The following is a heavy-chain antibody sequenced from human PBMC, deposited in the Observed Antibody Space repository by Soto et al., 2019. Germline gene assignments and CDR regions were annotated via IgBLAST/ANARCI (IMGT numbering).Heavy chain of an antibody. V-gene: IGHV4-34*01. CDR3: ARGSSGWTNFDY. CDR1: GGSFSGYY. D-gene: IGHD6-19*01. J-gene: IGHJ4*02. Sequence: KPSETLSLTCAVYGGSFSGYYWSWIRQPPGKGLEWIGEINHSGSTNYNPSLKSRVTISVDTSKNQFSLKLSSVTAADTAVYYCARGSSGWTNFDYWGQGTLVTVSS. CDR2: INHSGST.